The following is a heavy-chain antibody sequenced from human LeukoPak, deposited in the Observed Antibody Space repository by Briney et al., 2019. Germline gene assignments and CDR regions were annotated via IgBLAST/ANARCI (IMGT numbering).Heavy chain of an antibody. CDR1: GFTFSSYA. J-gene: IGHJ4*02. CDR3: AKDLTLYGDFPYFDY. CDR2: ISGSGGST. Sequence: GSLRLSCAASGFTFSSYAMSWVRQAPGKGLEWVSAISGSGGSTYYADSVKGRFTISRDNSKNTLYLEMNSLRAEDTAVYYCAKDLTLYGDFPYFDYWGRGTLVTVSS. V-gene: IGHV3-23*01. D-gene: IGHD2-21*01.